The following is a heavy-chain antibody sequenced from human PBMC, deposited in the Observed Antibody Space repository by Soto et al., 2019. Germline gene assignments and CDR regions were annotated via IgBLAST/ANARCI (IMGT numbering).Heavy chain of an antibody. D-gene: IGHD2-2*01. J-gene: IGHJ4*02. V-gene: IGHV1-58*02. Sequence: SVEVSCNASGFTFTSSAMQWVRQARGQRLEWIGWIVVGSGNTNYAQKFQERVTITRDMSTSTAYMELSSLRSEDTAVYYCAALRLGSTFDYWGQGTLVTVSS. CDR3: AALRLGSTFDY. CDR2: IVVGSGNT. CDR1: GFTFTSSA.